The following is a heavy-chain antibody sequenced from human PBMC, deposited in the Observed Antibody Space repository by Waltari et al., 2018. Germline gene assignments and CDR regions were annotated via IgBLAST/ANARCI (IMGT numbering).Heavy chain of an antibody. CDR3: ARDLGYSSSY. CDR1: SASISDTYY. Sequence: QVQLQESGPGLVKPSETLSLTCAVSSASISDTYYWNWIRKPPGKGLEWIGNIYGASSSAYSNPFLNSRITISKDTSKNLFFLSLTSVTATHPVVYFCARDLGYSSSYWGQGVLVTVSS. CDR2: IYGASSSA. D-gene: IGHD2-2*01. J-gene: IGHJ4*02. V-gene: IGHV4-38-2*02.